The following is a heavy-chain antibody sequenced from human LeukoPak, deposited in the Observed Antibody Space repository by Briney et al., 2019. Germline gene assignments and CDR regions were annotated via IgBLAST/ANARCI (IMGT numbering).Heavy chain of an antibody. CDR1: GFTFTTYW. Sequence: GGSLRLSCAASGFTFTTYWMHWVCQAPGKGLVWVSHINSDGSITSYADSVKGRFTISRDNAKNTLYLQMNSLRAEDTAVYYCARDAVDTANAVWGQGTTVTVSS. D-gene: IGHD5-18*01. J-gene: IGHJ6*02. CDR2: INSDGSIT. V-gene: IGHV3-74*01. CDR3: ARDAVDTANAV.